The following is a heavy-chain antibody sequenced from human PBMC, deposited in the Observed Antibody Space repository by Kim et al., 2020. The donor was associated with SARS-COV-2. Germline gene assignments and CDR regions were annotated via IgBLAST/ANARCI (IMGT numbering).Heavy chain of an antibody. CDR3: AREGTDNWGEFDH. V-gene: IGHV4-39*02. D-gene: IGHD1-1*01. J-gene: IGHJ4*02. CDR2: ISYNGYG. Sequence: SETLSLTCTVSGDSISSSRYYWGWIRQPPGKGLEWIASISYNGYGYYNLSLKSRVTISVDTYRNQFSVKLTSVTATDAAIDYCAREGTDNWGEFDHWGEG. CDR1: GDSISSSRYY.